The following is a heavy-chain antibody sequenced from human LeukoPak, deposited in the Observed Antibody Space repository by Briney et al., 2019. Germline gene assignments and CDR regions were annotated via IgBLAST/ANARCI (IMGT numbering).Heavy chain of an antibody. V-gene: IGHV3-48*02. Sequence: PSETLSLTCAVYGGPFSGYYWSWVRQAPGKGLEWVSYISSSSSAIYYADSVKGRFIISRDNAESSLYLQMNSLRDEDTAVYYCARILTGYSSNWYPFDYWGQGTLVTVSS. CDR2: ISSSSSAI. CDR3: ARILTGYSSNWYPFDY. CDR1: GGPFSGYY. D-gene: IGHD6-13*01. J-gene: IGHJ4*02.